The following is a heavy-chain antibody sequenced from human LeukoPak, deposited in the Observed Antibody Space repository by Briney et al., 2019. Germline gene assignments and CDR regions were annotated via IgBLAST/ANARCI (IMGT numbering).Heavy chain of an antibody. CDR3: ARVLPGGNYYRWFDP. J-gene: IGHJ5*02. CDR1: GGSISSSNW. Sequence: TPSGTLSLTCAVSGGSISSSNWWSWVRQPPGKGLEWIGEIYHSGSANYNSSLKSRVTISVDKSKNQFSLKLYSVTAADTAVYYCARVLPGGNYYRWFDPWGLGTLVTVSS. V-gene: IGHV4-4*02. D-gene: IGHD1-26*01. CDR2: IYHSGSA.